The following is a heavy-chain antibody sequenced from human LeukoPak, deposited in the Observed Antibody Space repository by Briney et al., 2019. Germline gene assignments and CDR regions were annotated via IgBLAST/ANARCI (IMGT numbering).Heavy chain of an antibody. Sequence: GGSLRLSCAASGFTFSSYATSWVRQAPGKGLEWVSAISGSGGSTYYADSVKGRFTISRDNSKNTLYLQMNSLRAEDTAVYYCAKDVALSSSWYWNYWGQGTLVTVSS. V-gene: IGHV3-23*01. J-gene: IGHJ4*02. CDR3: AKDVALSSSWYWNY. CDR2: ISGSGGST. D-gene: IGHD6-13*01. CDR1: GFTFSSYA.